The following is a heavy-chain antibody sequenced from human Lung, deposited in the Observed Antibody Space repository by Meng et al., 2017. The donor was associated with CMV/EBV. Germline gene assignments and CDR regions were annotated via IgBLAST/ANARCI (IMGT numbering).Heavy chain of an antibody. CDR1: GCSISSSNW. D-gene: IGHD6-19*01. Sequence: QVELQEAGPGLVKPSGTLSLTCAVSGCSISSSNWWSWVRQPPGKGLEWIGEIYHSGSTNYNPSLKSRVTISVDKSKNQFSLKLSPVTAADTAVYYCASFPPPGKQWLVTDYWGQGTLVTVSS. CDR2: IYHSGST. V-gene: IGHV4-4*02. CDR3: ASFPPPGKQWLVTDY. J-gene: IGHJ4*02.